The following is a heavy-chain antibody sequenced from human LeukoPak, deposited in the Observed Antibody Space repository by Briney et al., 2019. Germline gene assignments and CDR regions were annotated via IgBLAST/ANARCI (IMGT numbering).Heavy chain of an antibody. D-gene: IGHD5-12*01. CDR1: GFTFSRYS. CDR2: ISSSSSYI. Sequence: GGSLRLSCAASGFTFSRYSMNWVRQAPGKGLEWVSCISSSSSYIDYADSVKGRVTISRDNAKNSLYLQMNSLRAEDTAVYYCAISDIVATFGWGQGTLVTGSS. V-gene: IGHV3-21*01. J-gene: IGHJ4*02. CDR3: AISDIVATFG.